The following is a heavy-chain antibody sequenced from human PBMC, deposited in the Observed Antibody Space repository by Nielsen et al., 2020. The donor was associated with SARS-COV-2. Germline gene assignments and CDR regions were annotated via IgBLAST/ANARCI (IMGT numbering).Heavy chain of an antibody. CDR2: IYSGGST. CDR3: AKKGGSAAPLYPFDY. D-gene: IGHD6-13*01. Sequence: GGSLRLSCAASGFTVSSNYMSWVRQAPGTGLEWVSVIYSGGSTYYADSVKGRFTISRDISKNTLYLQMNSLRAEDTAVYYCAKKGGSAAPLYPFDYWGQGTLVTVSS. J-gene: IGHJ4*02. CDR1: GFTVSSNY. V-gene: IGHV3-66*01.